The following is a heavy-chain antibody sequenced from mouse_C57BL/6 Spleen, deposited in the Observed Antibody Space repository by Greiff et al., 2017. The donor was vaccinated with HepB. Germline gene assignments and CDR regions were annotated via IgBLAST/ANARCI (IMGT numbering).Heavy chain of an antibody. Sequence: VQLQQSGAELAKPGASVKLSCKASGYTFTSYWMHWVKQRPGQGLEWIGYINPSSGYTKCNQKFKDKATLTADKSSSTAYMQLSSLTYEDSAVYYCARRDIYYDWGVDYWGQGTSVTVSS. D-gene: IGHD2-4*01. CDR2: INPSSGYT. V-gene: IGHV1-7*01. CDR1: GYTFTSYW. CDR3: ARRDIYYDWGVDY. J-gene: IGHJ4*01.